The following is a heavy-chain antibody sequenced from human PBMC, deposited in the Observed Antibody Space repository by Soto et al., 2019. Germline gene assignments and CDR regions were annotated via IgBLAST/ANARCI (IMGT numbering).Heavy chain of an antibody. CDR1: GFSLSTTRVA. V-gene: IGHV2-5*01. J-gene: IGHJ4*02. Sequence: KESGPTLVKPTQTLTLTCTFSGFSLSTTRVAVGWIRQPPGKALEWLALIYWHDDKRYSPFLKSRLTITKDTSKNQVVLTMTNMDPVDTATYYCAHSVVAGLGYYFDYWGQGTLVTVPS. CDR3: AHSVVAGLGYYFDY. D-gene: IGHD6-19*01. CDR2: IYWHDDK.